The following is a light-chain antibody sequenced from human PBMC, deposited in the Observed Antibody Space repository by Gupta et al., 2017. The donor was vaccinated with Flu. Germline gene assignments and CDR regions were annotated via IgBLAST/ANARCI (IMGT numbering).Light chain of an antibody. CDR2: DAS. J-gene: IGKJ1*01. V-gene: IGKV3-20*01. CDR1: QSVIGSY. CDR3: QQDGDSRT. Sequence: PGPRPLSPGERATLSCRASQSVIGSYLSWYQQKPGQAPRLLIYDASSRAAGIPDRCSGSGSGTDFTLTIGRLEPEYFAVYYCQQDGDSRTFGQGTKVEIK.